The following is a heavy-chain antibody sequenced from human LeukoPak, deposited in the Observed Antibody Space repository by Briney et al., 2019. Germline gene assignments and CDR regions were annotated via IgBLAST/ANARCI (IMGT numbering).Heavy chain of an antibody. V-gene: IGHV3-21*01. D-gene: IGHD6-19*01. J-gene: IGHJ3*02. CDR3: ARDCLGEVAVSYDAFDI. CDR1: GFXFSSYE. CDR2: ISSSSSYI. Sequence: GGSLRLSCAASGFXFSSYEMNWVRQAPGKGLEWVSSISSSSSYIYYEDSVKGRFTISRDNAKNSLYLQMNSLRAEDTAVYYCARDCLGEVAVSYDAFDIWGQGTMVTVSS.